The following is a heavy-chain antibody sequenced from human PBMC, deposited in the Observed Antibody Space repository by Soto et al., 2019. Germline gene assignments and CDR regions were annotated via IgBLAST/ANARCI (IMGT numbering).Heavy chain of an antibody. CDR1: GFTFSSYA. CDR2: ISGSGGST. CDR3: AKCNVGWFGEYYFDY. D-gene: IGHD3-10*01. V-gene: IGHV3-23*01. Sequence: LSCAAPGFTFSSYAMSWVRQAPGKGLEWVSAISGSGGSTYYADSVKGRFTISRDNSRNTLYLQMNSLRAEDTAVYYCAKCNVGWFGEYYFDYWGQGTLVTVS. J-gene: IGHJ4*02.